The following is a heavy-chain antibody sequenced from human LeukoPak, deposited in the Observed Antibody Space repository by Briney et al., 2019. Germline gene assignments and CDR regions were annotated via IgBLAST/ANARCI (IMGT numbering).Heavy chain of an antibody. CDR3: ARIGQDYFDY. CDR2: IWYDGSNK. V-gene: IGHV3-33*08. CDR1: GFTFSSSA. D-gene: IGHD3/OR15-3a*01. Sequence: GGSLRLSCAASGFTFSSSAMSWVRQAPGKGLEWVAVIWYDGSNKYYADSVKGRFTISRDNSKNTLYLQMNSLRAEDTAVYYCARIGQDYFDYWGQGTLVTVSS. J-gene: IGHJ4*02.